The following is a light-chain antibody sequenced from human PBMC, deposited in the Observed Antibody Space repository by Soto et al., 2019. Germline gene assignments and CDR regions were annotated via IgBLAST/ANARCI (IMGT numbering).Light chain of an antibody. CDR3: LQYGSSPWT. CDR2: GAS. V-gene: IGKV3-20*01. CDR1: QSGSSN. J-gene: IGKJ1*01. Sequence: EIVLAQSPATLSVSPSEGGSLXGRARQSGSSNLAWHQQKPGQAPRLLIYGASSRATGIPDSFSGRGSGTDFPLTISRLEPEDVVVYYCLQYGSSPWTFGQGTKVDIK.